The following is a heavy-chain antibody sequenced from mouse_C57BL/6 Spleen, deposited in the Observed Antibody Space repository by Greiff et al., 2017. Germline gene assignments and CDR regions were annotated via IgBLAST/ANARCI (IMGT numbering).Heavy chain of an antibody. V-gene: IGHV1-74*01. D-gene: IGHD1-1*01. CDR2: IHPSDSDT. CDR1: GYTFTSYW. J-gene: IGHJ4*01. CDR3: SISGSSAYYYAMDY. Sequence: QVQLQQPGAELVKPGASVKVSCKASGYTFTSYWLHWVKQRPGQGLEWIGRIHPSDSDTNYNQKFKGKAPLTVDKSSSTASMQLSSLTSEDSAVYYCSISGSSAYYYAMDYWGQGTSVTVSS.